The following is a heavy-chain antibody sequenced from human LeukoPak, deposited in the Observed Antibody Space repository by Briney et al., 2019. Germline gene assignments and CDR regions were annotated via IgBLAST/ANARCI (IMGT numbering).Heavy chain of an antibody. CDR1: GLTFSGFG. D-gene: IGHD2-2*01. CDR3: AREGPSPVVPVTHWFDP. Sequence: GRSLRLSCAVSGLTFSGFGMHWVRQAPGKGLEWVAVISYDGSNKNYVDSVKGRFTISRDNSKNTLYLQMSSLRPEDTAVYYCAREGPSPVVPVTHWFDPWGQGTLVSVSS. V-gene: IGHV3-30*03. J-gene: IGHJ5*02. CDR2: ISYDGSNK.